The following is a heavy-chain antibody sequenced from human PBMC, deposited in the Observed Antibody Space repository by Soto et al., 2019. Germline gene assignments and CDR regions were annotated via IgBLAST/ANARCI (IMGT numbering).Heavy chain of an antibody. CDR1: GFTFSSYA. D-gene: IGHD2-2*01. V-gene: IGHV3-23*01. CDR3: AKAHCSSTSCYAPYVFGYYYYYMDV. Sequence: PGGSLRLSCAASGFTFSSYAMSWVRQAPGKGQEKVSAISGSGGSTYYADSVKGRFTISRDNSKNTLYLQMNSLRAEDTAVYYFAKAHCSSTSCYAPYVFGYYYYYMDVWGKGTTVTVSS. CDR2: ISGSGGST. J-gene: IGHJ6*03.